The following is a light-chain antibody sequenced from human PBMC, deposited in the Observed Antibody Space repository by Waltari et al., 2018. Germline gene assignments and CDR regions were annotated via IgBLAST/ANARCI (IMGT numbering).Light chain of an antibody. CDR2: DVS. CDR1: SRAVGGFTY. J-gene: IGLJ1*01. CDR3: CSYAGSYTYV. V-gene: IGLV2-11*01. Sequence: QSALTQHPSVSGSPGQSVPISCTGTSRAVGGFTYVPWYQQHPGQAPKLMIYDVSKRPSGVPDRFSGSKSGNTASLTISGLQAGDEADYYCCSYAGSYTYVFGTGTKVTVL.